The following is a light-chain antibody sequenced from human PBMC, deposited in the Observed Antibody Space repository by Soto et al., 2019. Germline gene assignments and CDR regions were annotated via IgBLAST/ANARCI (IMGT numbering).Light chain of an antibody. CDR2: AAS. V-gene: IGKV1-8*01. CDR1: QAISSY. J-gene: IGKJ1*01. Sequence: AIRMTQSPSSLSASTGDRVTITCRASQAISSYLAWYQQKPGKAPKLLIFAASTLQSGVPSRFSGGGSGTDFTLTIGCLQSEDFATYYCQQYYVYPRTFGQGTKVEI. CDR3: QQYYVYPRT.